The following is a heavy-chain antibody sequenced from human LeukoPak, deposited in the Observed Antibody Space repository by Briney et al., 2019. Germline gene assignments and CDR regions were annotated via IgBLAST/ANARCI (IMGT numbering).Heavy chain of an antibody. CDR2: ISYDGSNK. CDR1: GFTFSSYA. V-gene: IGHV3-30*04. J-gene: IGHJ4*02. Sequence: GGSLRLSCAASGFTFSSYAMHWVRQAPGKGLEWVAVISYDGSNKYYADSVKGRFTISRDNSKNTLYLQMNSLRAEDTAVYYCARDRGYSSSWYYFDYWGQGTLVTVSS. D-gene: IGHD6-13*01. CDR3: ARDRGYSSSWYYFDY.